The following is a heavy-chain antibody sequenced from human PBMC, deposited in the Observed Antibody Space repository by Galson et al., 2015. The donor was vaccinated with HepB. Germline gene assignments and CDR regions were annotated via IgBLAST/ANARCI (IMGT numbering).Heavy chain of an antibody. V-gene: IGHV4-39*01. CDR2: IYDSGST. J-gene: IGHJ4*02. Sequence: ETLSLTCTVSGGSISSSIYYWGWIRQPPGKGLEWIGSIYDSGSTYYNPSLKSRVTISVDTSKNQFSLKLSSVTAADTAVYYCARLPEPRGSSSDWGQGTLVTVSS. CDR1: GGSISSSIYY. D-gene: IGHD6-13*01. CDR3: ARLPEPRGSSSD.